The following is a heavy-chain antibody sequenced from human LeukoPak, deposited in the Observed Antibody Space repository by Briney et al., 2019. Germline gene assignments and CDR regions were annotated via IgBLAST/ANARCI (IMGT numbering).Heavy chain of an antibody. Sequence: PGGSLRLSCAASGFTFSSYAMSWVRQAPGKGLEWVSAISGSGGSTYYADSVKGRFTISRDNSKNTLYLQMNSLRAEDTAVYYCAGSDYGDYHLGAFDIWGQGTMVTVSS. D-gene: IGHD4-17*01. V-gene: IGHV3-23*01. CDR2: ISGSGGST. J-gene: IGHJ3*02. CDR3: AGSDYGDYHLGAFDI. CDR1: GFTFSSYA.